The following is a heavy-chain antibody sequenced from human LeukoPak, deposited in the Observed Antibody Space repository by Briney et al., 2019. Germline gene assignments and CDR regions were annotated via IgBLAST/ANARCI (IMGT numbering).Heavy chain of an antibody. Sequence: GGSLRLSCAATGFTFSDYYMTWIRQAPGKGLEWVSYISANGNNKYYADSVKGRFTISRDNAKNSLYLQMNSLRVEDTAVYYCASSQSSVAGIVGCWGQGTLVTVSS. CDR1: GFTFSDYY. CDR2: ISANGNNK. V-gene: IGHV3-11*04. J-gene: IGHJ4*02. D-gene: IGHD6-19*01. CDR3: ASSQSSVAGIVGC.